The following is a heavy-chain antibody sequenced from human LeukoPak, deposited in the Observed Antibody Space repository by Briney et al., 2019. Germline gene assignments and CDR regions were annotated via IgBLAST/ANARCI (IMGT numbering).Heavy chain of an antibody. V-gene: IGHV3-21*01. CDR2: ISSTSYV. Sequence: GGSLRLSCAASGFTFTAYTINWVRQAPGKGLEWVSSISSTSYVNYADSVKGRFTLSRDNSKNTLYLQLNSLRAEDTAVYYCARVLWYGSGSQIFEYWGQGTLVTVSS. J-gene: IGHJ4*02. CDR3: ARVLWYGSGSQIFEY. D-gene: IGHD3-10*01. CDR1: GFTFTAYT.